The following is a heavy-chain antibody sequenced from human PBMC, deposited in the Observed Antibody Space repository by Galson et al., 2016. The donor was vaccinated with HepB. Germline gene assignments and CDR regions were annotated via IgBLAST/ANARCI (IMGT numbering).Heavy chain of an antibody. CDR3: ARVGGPYPSYPNDNWFDP. CDR2: IDYSGSS. Sequence: SETLSLTCTVSGASISRYYWSWIRQPPGKALEWIGFIDYSGSSSYNPSLMSRVTMSVDTSKNQFYLSLTSLAAADTAMYFCARVGGPYPSYPNDNWFDPWGQGTLVTVSS. J-gene: IGHJ5*02. CDR1: GASISRYY. D-gene: IGHD3-10*01. V-gene: IGHV4-59*01.